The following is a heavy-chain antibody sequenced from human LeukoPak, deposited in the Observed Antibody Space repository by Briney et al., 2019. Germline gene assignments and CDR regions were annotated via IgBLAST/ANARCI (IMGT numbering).Heavy chain of an antibody. Sequence: GGSLRLSCAASGFTFSTYWMSWVRRAPGKGLEWVANIKHDGSEKYYVDSVKGRFTISRDNAKNSLYLQMNSLRAEDTAVYYCARAFITGIDSFDYWGQGTLVTVSS. V-gene: IGHV3-7*01. J-gene: IGHJ4*02. CDR2: IKHDGSEK. D-gene: IGHD1-20*01. CDR1: GFTFSTYW. CDR3: ARAFITGIDSFDY.